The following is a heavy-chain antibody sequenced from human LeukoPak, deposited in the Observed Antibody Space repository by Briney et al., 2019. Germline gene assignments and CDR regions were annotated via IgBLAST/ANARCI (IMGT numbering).Heavy chain of an antibody. CDR1: GYTFTSYD. D-gene: IGHD3-3*01. J-gene: IGHJ4*02. CDR3: ARGRSLFGVVIEDY. CDR2: MNSNSGNT. V-gene: IGHV1-8*03. Sequence: ASVKVSCKASGYTFTSYDINWVRQATGQGLEWMGWMNSNSGNTGYAQKFQGRVTITRNTSISTAYMELSSLRSEDTAVYYCARGRSLFGVVIEDYWGQGTLVTVSS.